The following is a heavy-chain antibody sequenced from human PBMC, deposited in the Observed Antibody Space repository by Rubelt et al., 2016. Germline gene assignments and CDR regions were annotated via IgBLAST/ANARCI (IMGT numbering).Heavy chain of an antibody. Sequence: VRQAPGQGLEWMGIINPSGGSTSYAQKFQGRVTMTGDTSTSTVYMELRSLRSEDTAVYYCARVGSYYYDSSGYQDAFDIWGQGTMVTVSS. D-gene: IGHD3-22*01. CDR3: ARVGSYYYDSSGYQDAFDI. J-gene: IGHJ3*02. CDR2: INPSGGST. V-gene: IGHV1-46*01.